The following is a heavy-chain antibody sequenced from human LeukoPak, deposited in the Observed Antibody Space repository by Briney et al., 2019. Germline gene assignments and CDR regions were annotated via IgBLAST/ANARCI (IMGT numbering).Heavy chain of an antibody. CDR3: ARHPLKPYVSDWFDP. V-gene: IGHV4-39*01. Sequence: SETLSLTCTVSGGSVSSSSFYWGWIRQPPGKGLEWIGSIYYSGNTYYNPSLKSRVTISLDTSTNQFSLKLNSVTAPDTAVYYCARHPLKPYVSDWFDPWGQGTLVTVSS. CDR1: GGSVSSSSFY. D-gene: IGHD3-10*02. J-gene: IGHJ5*02. CDR2: IYYSGNT.